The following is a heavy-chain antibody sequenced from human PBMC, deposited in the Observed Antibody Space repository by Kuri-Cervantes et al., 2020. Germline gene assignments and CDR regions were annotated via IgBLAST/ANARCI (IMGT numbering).Heavy chain of an antibody. CDR2: IYHSGST. CDR3: ASLNWGEYYYYGMDV. CDR1: GGSISSDVW. Sequence: SETLSLTCAVSGGSISSDVWWSWIRQPPGKGLEWIGEIYHSGSTNYNPSLKSRVTISVDKSKNQFSLKLSSVTAADTAVYYCASLNWGEYYYYGMDVWGQGTTVTVSS. J-gene: IGHJ6*02. D-gene: IGHD7-27*01. V-gene: IGHV4-4*02.